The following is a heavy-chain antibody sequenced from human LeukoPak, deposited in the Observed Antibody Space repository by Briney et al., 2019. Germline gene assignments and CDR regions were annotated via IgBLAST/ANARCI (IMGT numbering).Heavy chain of an antibody. CDR1: GYTFTSYD. J-gene: IGHJ1*01. CDR3: ATINYYDSSGYDYFQH. Sequence: ASVKVSCKASGYTFTSYDINWVRQARGQRLEWIGWIVVGSGNTNYAQKFQERVTITRDMSTSTAYMELSSLRSEDTAVYYCATINYYDSSGYDYFQHWGQGTLVTVSS. V-gene: IGHV1-58*02. CDR2: IVVGSGNT. D-gene: IGHD3-22*01.